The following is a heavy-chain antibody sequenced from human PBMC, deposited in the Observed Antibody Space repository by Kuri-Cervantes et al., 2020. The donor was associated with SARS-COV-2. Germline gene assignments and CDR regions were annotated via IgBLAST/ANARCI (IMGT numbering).Heavy chain of an antibody. CDR2: IIPILGTA. CDR3: ARMSLLQNDAFDI. V-gene: IGHV1-69*04. Sequence: SVKVSCKASGGTFSSYAISWVRQAPGQGLEWMGRIIPILGTANYAQKFQGRVTITADKSTSTAYMELSSLRSEDTAAYYCARMSLLQNDAFDIWGQGTMVTVSS. J-gene: IGHJ3*02. CDR1: GGTFSSYA. D-gene: IGHD1-26*01.